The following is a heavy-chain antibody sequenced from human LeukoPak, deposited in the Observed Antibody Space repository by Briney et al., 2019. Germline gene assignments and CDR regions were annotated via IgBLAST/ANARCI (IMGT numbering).Heavy chain of an antibody. V-gene: IGHV3-74*01. J-gene: IGHJ6*02. Sequence: GGSLRLSCTASGFTFSSYLIHWVRQAPGKGLVWVSRTNTDGTNTRYADSVKGRFTISRDNAKNTLYLQTNSLRAEDTAVYYCARELAPTSSSSSLNYNYYGMDVWGQGTTVIVSS. CDR2: TNTDGTNT. CDR3: ARELAPTSSSSSLNYNYYGMDV. D-gene: IGHD6-6*01. CDR1: GFTFSSYL.